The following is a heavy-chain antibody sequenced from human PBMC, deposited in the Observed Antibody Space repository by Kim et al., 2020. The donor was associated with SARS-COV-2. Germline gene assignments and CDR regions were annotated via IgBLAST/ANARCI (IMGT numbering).Heavy chain of an antibody. D-gene: IGHD6-19*01. Sequence: GGSLRLSCAASGFTFNSNAMSWVRQAPGKGLEWASIIKSSGGDTYYADSVKGRFTISRDNSKNTLYLQMNSLRADDTAIYYCAKTGNGWYFDGWGQGTLVTVSS. CDR3: AKTGNGWYFDG. J-gene: IGHJ4*02. CDR1: GFTFNSNA. V-gene: IGHV3-23*01. CDR2: IKSSGGDT.